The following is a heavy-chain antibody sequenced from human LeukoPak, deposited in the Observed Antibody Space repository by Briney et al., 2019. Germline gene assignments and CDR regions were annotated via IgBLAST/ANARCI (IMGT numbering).Heavy chain of an antibody. CDR3: ARVGLLWFGEPPFDY. D-gene: IGHD3-10*01. CDR1: GGSFSGYY. Sequence: SETLSLTCAVYGGSFSGYYWSWIRQPPGKGLEWIGEINHSGSTNYNPSLKSRVTISVDTSKNQFSLKLSSVTAADTAVYYRARVGLLWFGEPPFDYWGQGTLVTVSS. J-gene: IGHJ4*02. CDR2: INHSGST. V-gene: IGHV4-34*01.